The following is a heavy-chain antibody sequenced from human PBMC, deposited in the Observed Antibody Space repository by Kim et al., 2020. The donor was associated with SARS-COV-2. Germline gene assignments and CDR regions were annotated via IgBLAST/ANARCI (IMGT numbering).Heavy chain of an antibody. CDR3: ARLAGSSWFLDS. Sequence: YDGTALQNRVPISVDTSKNQFSLKVNSVTAADTAIYYCARLAGSSWFLDSWGQGTLVTVST. D-gene: IGHD6-13*01. J-gene: IGHJ4*02. V-gene: IGHV4-39*01.